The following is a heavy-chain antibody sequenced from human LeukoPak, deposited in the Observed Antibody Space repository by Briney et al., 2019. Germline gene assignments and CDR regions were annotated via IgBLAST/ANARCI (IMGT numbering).Heavy chain of an antibody. CDR2: INPNNGGT. CDR1: GYTFIDYY. Sequence: ASVKVSCKASGYTFIDYYIHWVRQAPGQGLEWMGWINPNNGGTNYAQKFQGRVTMTRDTSISTVYMELSRLTSDDTAVYYCARGGDGFDIWGQGTMVTVSS. J-gene: IGHJ3*02. V-gene: IGHV1-2*02. CDR3: ARGGDGFDI.